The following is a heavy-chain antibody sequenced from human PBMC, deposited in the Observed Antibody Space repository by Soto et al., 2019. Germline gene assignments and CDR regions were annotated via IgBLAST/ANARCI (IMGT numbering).Heavy chain of an antibody. D-gene: IGHD2-2*01. CDR1: GGSSSSGGYS. V-gene: IGHV4-30-2*01. J-gene: IGHJ1*01. CDR3: ARVPDR. Sequence: QLQLQDSGSGLVKPSQTLSLTCAVSGGSSSSGGYSWSWIRQPPGKGLEWIGYIYHSGSTYYNPSLKSRVTISVDRSKNQFSLKLSSVTAADTAVYYCARVPDRWGQGTLVPVSS. CDR2: IYHSGST.